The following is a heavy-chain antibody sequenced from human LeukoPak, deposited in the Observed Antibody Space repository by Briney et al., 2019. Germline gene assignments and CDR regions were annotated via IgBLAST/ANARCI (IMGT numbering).Heavy chain of an antibody. CDR2: IYSGGST. D-gene: IGHD6-6*01. J-gene: IGHJ4*02. CDR1: GFTVSSNY. Sequence: GGFLRLSCAASGFTVSSNYMSWVRQAPGKGLEWVSVIYSGGSTYYADSVKGRFTISRDNSKNTLYLQMNSLRAEDTAVYYCAKDRIGSSSEFDYWGQGTLVTVSS. CDR3: AKDRIGSSSEFDY. V-gene: IGHV3-53*01.